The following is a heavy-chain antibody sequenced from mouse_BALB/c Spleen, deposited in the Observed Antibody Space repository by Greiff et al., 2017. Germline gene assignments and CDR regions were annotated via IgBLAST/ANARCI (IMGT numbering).Heavy chain of an antibody. D-gene: IGHD1-2*01. Sequence: EVQRVESGGGLVKPGGSLKLSCAASGFTFSSYAMSWVRQSPEKRLEWVAEISSGGSYTYYPDTVTGRFTISRDNAKNTLYLEMSSLRSEDTAMYYCARGTTAKGPFDYWGQGTTLTVSS. V-gene: IGHV5-9-4*01. CDR3: ARGTTAKGPFDY. J-gene: IGHJ2*01. CDR2: ISSGGSYT. CDR1: GFTFSSYA.